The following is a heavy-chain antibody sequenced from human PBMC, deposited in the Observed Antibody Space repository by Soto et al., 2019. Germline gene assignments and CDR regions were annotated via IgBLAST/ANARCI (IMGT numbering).Heavy chain of an antibody. CDR3: AKRTVGWYFDL. CDR2: ISGSGCST. CDR1: GLTFSSYA. Sequence: EVQLLESGGGLVQPGGSLRLSCAASGLTFSSYAMNWVRQAPGKGLEWVSVISGSGCSTYYADAVKGRFTISRDNSKNTLYLQMNSLRAEDTAVYYCAKRTVGWYFDLWGRGTLVTVSS. D-gene: IGHD4-17*01. V-gene: IGHV3-23*01. J-gene: IGHJ2*01.